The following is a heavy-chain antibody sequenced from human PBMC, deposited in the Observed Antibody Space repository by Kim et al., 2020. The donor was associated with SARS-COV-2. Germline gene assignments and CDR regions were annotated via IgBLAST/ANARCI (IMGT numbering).Heavy chain of an antibody. CDR1: GFTFSDYY. V-gene: IGHV3-11*01. J-gene: IGHJ6*02. CDR2: ISSSGSTI. CDR3: ARDRRGRYYYYYGMDV. Sequence: GGSLRLSCAASGFTFSDYYMSWIRQAPGKGLEWVSYISSSGSTIYYADSVKGRFTISRDNAKNSLYLQMNSLRAEDTAVYYCARDRRGRYYYYYGMDVWGQGTTVTVSS.